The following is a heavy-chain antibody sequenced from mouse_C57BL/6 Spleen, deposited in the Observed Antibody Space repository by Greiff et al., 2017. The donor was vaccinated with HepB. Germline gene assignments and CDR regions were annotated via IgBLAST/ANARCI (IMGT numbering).Heavy chain of an antibody. Sequence: EVQLVESGGGLVKPGGSLKLSCAASGFTFSSYAISWVRQTPEKRLEWVATISDGGSYTYYPDNVKGRFTISRDNAKNNLYLQMSHLKSEGTAMYYCGRPRYGSRYGYCDVWGTGTTSPSPQ. CDR1: GFTFSSYA. CDR3: GRPRYGSRYGYCDV. J-gene: IGHJ1*03. V-gene: IGHV5-4*01. D-gene: IGHD1-1*01. CDR2: ISDGGSYT.